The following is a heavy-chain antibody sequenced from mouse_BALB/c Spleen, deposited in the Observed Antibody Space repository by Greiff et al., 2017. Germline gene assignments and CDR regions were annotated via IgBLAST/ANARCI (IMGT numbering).Heavy chain of an antibody. CDR2: IYPGSGST. CDR3: ARHYGDAWFAY. Sequence: QVQLQQSGPELVKPGASVKMSCKASGYTFTDYVISWVKQRTGQGLEWIGEIYPGSGSTYYNEKFKGKATLTAEKSSNTAYMQLSSLTSEDSAVYFGARHYGDAWFAYWGQGTLVTVSA. J-gene: IGHJ3*01. V-gene: IGHV1-81*01. CDR1: GYTFTDYV. D-gene: IGHD1-2*01.